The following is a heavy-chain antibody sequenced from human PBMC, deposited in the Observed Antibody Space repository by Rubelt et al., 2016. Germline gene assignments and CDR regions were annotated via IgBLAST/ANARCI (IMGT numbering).Heavy chain of an antibody. J-gene: IGHJ6*02. D-gene: IGHD5-18*01. V-gene: IGHV3-33*06. CDR2: IWYDGSNK. CDR3: AKDTAMEFYYYGMDV. CDR1: GFTFSSYG. Sequence: VQVVESGGGLVQPGGSLRLSCAASGFTFSSYGLHWVRQAPGKGLEWVAVIWYDGSNKYYVDSVKGRFTISRDTSKNTLYLQRNSLGAEDTAVYYCAKDTAMEFYYYGMDVWGQGTTVTVSS.